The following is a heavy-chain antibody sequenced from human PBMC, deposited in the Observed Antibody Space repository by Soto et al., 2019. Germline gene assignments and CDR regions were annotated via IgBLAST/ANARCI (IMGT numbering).Heavy chain of an antibody. CDR3: ANTLSYDYIWGSYRRLGYFDY. Sequence: EVQLLESGGGLVQPGGSLRLSCAASGFTFSSYAMSWVRQAPGKGLEWVSAISGSGGSTYYADSVKGRFTISRDNSKNTLYLQMNSPRAEDTAVYYCANTLSYDYIWGSYRRLGYFDYWGQGTLVTVSS. D-gene: IGHD3-16*02. J-gene: IGHJ4*02. CDR2: ISGSGGST. V-gene: IGHV3-23*01. CDR1: GFTFSSYA.